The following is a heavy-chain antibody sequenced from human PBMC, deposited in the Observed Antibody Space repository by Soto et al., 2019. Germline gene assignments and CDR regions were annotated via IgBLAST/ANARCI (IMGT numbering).Heavy chain of an antibody. CDR2: ISGSGGCT. D-gene: IGHD3-9*01. CDR1: GFPFGRYV. CDR3: AKIQLVRTCGVDY. V-gene: IGHV3-23*01. Sequence: LXLSCATTGFPFGRYVMNWFDQAPGKGLEWVSDISGSGGCTNYSDSVKGRFAISRDNSKKTVYLQMNSLRAEDTAVYYCAKIQLVRTCGVDYWGQGTLVTVSS. J-gene: IGHJ4*02.